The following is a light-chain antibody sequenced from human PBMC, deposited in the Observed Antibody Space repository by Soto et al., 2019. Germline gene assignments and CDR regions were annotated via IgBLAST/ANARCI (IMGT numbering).Light chain of an antibody. CDR1: SSDVGSYTY. CDR3: SSYTSSSTLYV. Sequence: QSALTQPASVSGSPRQSFTISCTGASSDVGSYTYVSWYQQHPGKAPKLMIYEVNNRPSGVSNRFSGSKSGNTASLTISGLQAEDEADYYCSSYTSSSTLYVFGTGTKLTVL. J-gene: IGLJ1*01. CDR2: EVN. V-gene: IGLV2-14*01.